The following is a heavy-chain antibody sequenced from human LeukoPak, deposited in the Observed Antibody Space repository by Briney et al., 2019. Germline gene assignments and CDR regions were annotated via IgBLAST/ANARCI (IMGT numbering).Heavy chain of an antibody. CDR1: GFTFSSYG. Sequence: GGSLRLSCAASGFTFSSYGMHWVRQAPGKGLEWVAVISYDGSNKYYADSVKGRFTISRDNSKNTLYLQMNSLRAEDTAVYYCAKDRDPAFIVVVPAAIFGYWGQGTLVTVSS. CDR3: AKDRDPAFIVVVPAAIFGY. D-gene: IGHD2-2*02. V-gene: IGHV3-30*19. J-gene: IGHJ4*02. CDR2: ISYDGSNK.